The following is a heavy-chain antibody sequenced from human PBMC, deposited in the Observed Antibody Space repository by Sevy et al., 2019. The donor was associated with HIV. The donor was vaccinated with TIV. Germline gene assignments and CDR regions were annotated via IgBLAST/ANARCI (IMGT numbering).Heavy chain of an antibody. V-gene: IGHV3-33*01. J-gene: IGHJ4*02. CDR3: AAGDPVDPAMVGNFDH. CDR2: IWYDGNYK. CDR1: GFTFSIYG. Sequence: GGSLRLSCAASGFTFSIYGMHWVRQAPGKGLEWVALIWYDGNYKYYADSVKGRFTISRGNSRSTLYLEMNSLRAEDTAVYYCAAGDPVDPAMVGNFDHWGQGALVTVSS. D-gene: IGHD5-18*01.